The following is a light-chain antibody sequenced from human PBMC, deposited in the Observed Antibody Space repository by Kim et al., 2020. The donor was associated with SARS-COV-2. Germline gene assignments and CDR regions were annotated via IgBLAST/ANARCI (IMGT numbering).Light chain of an antibody. CDR3: QQYGSSPRT. CDR1: QSVSSSF. CDR2: GAS. Sequence: TQGERATLSCRASQSVSSSFLAWYQQKPGQAPRLLSYGASSRATGIPDRFSGSGSGTDFTLTISRLEPEDVAVYYCQQYGSSPRTFGQGTKVDIK. V-gene: IGKV3-20*01. J-gene: IGKJ1*01.